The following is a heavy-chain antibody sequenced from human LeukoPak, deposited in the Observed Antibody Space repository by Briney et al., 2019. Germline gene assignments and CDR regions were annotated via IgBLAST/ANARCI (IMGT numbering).Heavy chain of an antibody. CDR1: GFSLSTSGVG. Sequence: SGPTLVKPTQTLTLTCTFSGFSLSTSGVGVGWIRQPPGKALECLALIYWDDDKRYSPSLKSRLAITKDTSKNQVVLTMTNMDPVDTATYHCAHRQTYAPFDYWGQGTLVTVSS. J-gene: IGHJ4*02. V-gene: IGHV2-5*02. D-gene: IGHD4-17*01. CDR3: AHRQTYAPFDY. CDR2: IYWDDDK.